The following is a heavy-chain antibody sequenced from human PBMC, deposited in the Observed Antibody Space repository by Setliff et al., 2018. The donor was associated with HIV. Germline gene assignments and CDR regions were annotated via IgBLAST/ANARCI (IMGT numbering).Heavy chain of an antibody. Sequence: GSLRLSCTVSGFTFGDFAMTWVRQAPGKGLEWVGVIRSKAYGGTTQYAASVKGRFTISEDDSKPIAYLQMNSLKTEDTGMYYCTRDSGTESGSPWWYFALWGRGTLVTVSS. CDR3: TRDSGTESGSPWWYFAL. J-gene: IGHJ2*01. V-gene: IGHV3-49*04. CDR2: IRSKAYGGTT. D-gene: IGHD1-26*01. CDR1: GFTFGDFA.